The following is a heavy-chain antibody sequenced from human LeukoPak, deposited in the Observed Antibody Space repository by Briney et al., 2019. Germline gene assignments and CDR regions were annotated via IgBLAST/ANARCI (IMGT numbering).Heavy chain of an antibody. D-gene: IGHD4-17*01. Sequence: GGSLRLSCAASGFTVSSNYMSWVRQAPGKGLEWVSVIYSGGSTYYADSVKGRFTISRDNSKNTLYLQMNSLRAEDTAVYYCAKDTYGDPPWYFDYWGQGTLVTVSS. V-gene: IGHV3-53*01. CDR2: IYSGGST. J-gene: IGHJ4*02. CDR1: GFTVSSNY. CDR3: AKDTYGDPPWYFDY.